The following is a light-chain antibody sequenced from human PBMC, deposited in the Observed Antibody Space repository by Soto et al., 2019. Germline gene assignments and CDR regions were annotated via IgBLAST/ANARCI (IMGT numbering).Light chain of an antibody. CDR2: EVT. Sequence: QSALTQPASVSGSPGQSITISCTGTSSDVGGYNYVSWYQQYPGKAPKLMIFEVTNRPSSVSNRFSGSKSGNTASLTISGLQAEDEADYYCSSFTRSTTLVFGGGTKLTVL. CDR3: SSFTRSTTLV. J-gene: IGLJ2*01. CDR1: SSDVGGYNY. V-gene: IGLV2-14*01.